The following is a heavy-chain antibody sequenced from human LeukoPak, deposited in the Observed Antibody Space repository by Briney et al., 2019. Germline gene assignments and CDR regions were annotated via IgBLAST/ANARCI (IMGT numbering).Heavy chain of an antibody. Sequence: PGGSLRLSCAASGFSFSNYAFHWVRQAPGKGLEYISIVSSNGGSTYYATSVKGRFTISRDNAKNSLYLQMNSLRAEDTAVYYCAKQKVVNPFGYYYYMDVWGKGTTVTASS. D-gene: IGHD6-13*01. V-gene: IGHV3-64*01. CDR2: VSSNGGST. CDR1: GFSFSNYA. CDR3: AKQKVVNPFGYYYYMDV. J-gene: IGHJ6*03.